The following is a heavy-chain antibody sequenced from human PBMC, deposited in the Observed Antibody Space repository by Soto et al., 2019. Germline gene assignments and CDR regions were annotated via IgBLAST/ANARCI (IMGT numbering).Heavy chain of an antibody. Sequence: PSETLSLTCTVSGGSISSYYWSWIRQPPGKGLEWIGYIYYSGSTNYNPSLKSRVTISVDTSKNQFSLKLSSVTAADTAVYYCARQGDYVIWYFDLWGRGTLVTVSS. CDR1: GGSISSYY. CDR2: IYYSGST. J-gene: IGHJ2*01. CDR3: ARQGDYVIWYFDL. D-gene: IGHD4-17*01. V-gene: IGHV4-59*08.